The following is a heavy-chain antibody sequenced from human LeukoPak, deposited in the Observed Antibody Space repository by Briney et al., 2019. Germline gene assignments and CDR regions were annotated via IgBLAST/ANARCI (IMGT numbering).Heavy chain of an antibody. V-gene: IGHV1-2*02. Sequence: ASVKVSCKASGYTFTGYYMHWVRQALGQGLEWMGWINPNSGGTNYAQRFQGGVTMTRDTSISTAYMELSRLRSDDTAMYYCARVYSSNWFGFDYWGQGTLVTVSS. CDR1: GYTFTGYY. CDR3: ARVYSSNWFGFDY. CDR2: INPNSGGT. D-gene: IGHD6-13*01. J-gene: IGHJ4*02.